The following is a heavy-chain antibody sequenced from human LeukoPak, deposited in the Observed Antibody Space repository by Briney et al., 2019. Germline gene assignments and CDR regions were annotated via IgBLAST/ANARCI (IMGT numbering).Heavy chain of an antibody. D-gene: IGHD1-1*01. CDR1: GYTFTGYY. Sequence: GASVTVSCKASGYTFTGYYMHWVRQAPGQGLEWMGWINPNSGGTNYAQKFQGRVTMTRDTSISTAYMELSRLRSDDTAVYYCARQYNWNDVRGLEWKTGGAFDPWGQGTLVTVSS. CDR3: ARQYNWNDVRGLEWKTGGAFDP. CDR2: INPNSGGT. V-gene: IGHV1-2*02. J-gene: IGHJ5*02.